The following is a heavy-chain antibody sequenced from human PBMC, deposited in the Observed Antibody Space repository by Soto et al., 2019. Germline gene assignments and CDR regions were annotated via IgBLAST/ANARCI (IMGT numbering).Heavy chain of an antibody. CDR1: GLTFSSYS. CDR2: ISSSSSTI. Sequence: EVQLVESGGGLVQPGGSLRLSCAASGLTFSSYSMNWVRQAPGKGLVWVSYISSSSSTIYYADSVKGRVTISRDNVKNSLYLQMNSLRDEDTAVYYCASGDSSGWYSFDYWGQGTLVTVSS. J-gene: IGHJ4*02. D-gene: IGHD6-19*01. CDR3: ASGDSSGWYSFDY. V-gene: IGHV3-48*02.